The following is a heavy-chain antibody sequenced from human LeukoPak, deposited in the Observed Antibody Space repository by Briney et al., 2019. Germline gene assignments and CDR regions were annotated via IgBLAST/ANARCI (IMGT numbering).Heavy chain of an antibody. CDR2: ISVYSGLT. CDR3: ARGVLTNCGGDCYQGDY. Sequence: ASVKVSCKASGYTFSNYAITFVRQAPGQGLEWMGWISVYSGLTKYAQKFQGRLTMTTDTSTTTAYTELRSLTSADTAVYFCARGVLTNCGGDCYQGDYWGQGTLVTVSS. J-gene: IGHJ4*02. D-gene: IGHD2-21*02. CDR1: GYTFSNYA. V-gene: IGHV1-18*01.